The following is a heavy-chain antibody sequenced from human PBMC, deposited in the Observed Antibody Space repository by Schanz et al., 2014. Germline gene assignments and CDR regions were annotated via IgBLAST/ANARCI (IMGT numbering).Heavy chain of an antibody. CDR3: ARSYSSGWYPYYYGMDV. J-gene: IGHJ6*02. Sequence: EVQLVESGGGLVQPGGSLRLSCAASGFTVSTNYMNWVRQAPGKGLEWVSVIYSGGSIYYADSVKGRFTISRDNSKNTLYLQMNSLRAEDTAVYYCARSYSSGWYPYYYGMDVWGQGTTVTVSS. CDR2: IYSGGSI. CDR1: GFTVSTNY. D-gene: IGHD6-19*01. V-gene: IGHV3-66*01.